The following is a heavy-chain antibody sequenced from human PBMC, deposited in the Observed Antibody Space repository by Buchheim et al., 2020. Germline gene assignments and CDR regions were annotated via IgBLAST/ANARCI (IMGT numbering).Heavy chain of an antibody. CDR1: GGSISNSNYY. CDR3: ARDLVSGWGNYYYYGFDV. J-gene: IGHJ6*02. V-gene: IGHV4-31*03. D-gene: IGHD6-19*01. CDR2: IYYSGST. Sequence: QVQLQESGPGLVKPSQTLSLTCTVSGGSISNSNYYWSWIRQHPGKGLEWIGYIYYSGSTNYNPSLKSRVTISVDTSKNQFSLKLSSVTAADTAMYYCARDLVSGWGNYYYYGFDVWGQGTT.